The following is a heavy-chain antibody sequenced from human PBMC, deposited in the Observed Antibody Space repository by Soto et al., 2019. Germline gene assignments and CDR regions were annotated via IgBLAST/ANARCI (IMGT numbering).Heavy chain of an antibody. V-gene: IGHV3-23*01. CDR1: GFTFSSYA. Sequence: GGSLRLSCAASGFTFSSYAMNWVRRAPGKGLEWVSAIGTNSDTYYADSVKGRFTISRDNFKTTLYLQMNSLRAEDTALYFCAKKYPGTRPFDYWGQGTLVTVSS. CDR2: IGTNSDT. D-gene: IGHD2-2*01. J-gene: IGHJ4*02. CDR3: AKKYPGTRPFDY.